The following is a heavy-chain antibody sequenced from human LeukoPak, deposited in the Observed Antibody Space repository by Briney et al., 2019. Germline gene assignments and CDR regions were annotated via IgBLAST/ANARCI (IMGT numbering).Heavy chain of an antibody. CDR2: INTDGSAT. J-gene: IGHJ4*02. CDR1: GFTFSSYW. D-gene: IGHD5-24*01. Sequence: GGSLRLSCAASGFTFSSYWMHWVRQAPGKGLVWVSRINTDGSATLYSDSVKGRFTISRDNAKNTLYLQMSSLRAEDTGVYYCGSSEDGYIDYWGQGTLVSVSS. CDR3: GSSEDGYIDY. V-gene: IGHV3-74*01.